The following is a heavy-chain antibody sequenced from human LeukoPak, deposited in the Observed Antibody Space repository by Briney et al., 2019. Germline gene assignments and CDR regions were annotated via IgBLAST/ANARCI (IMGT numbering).Heavy chain of an antibody. J-gene: IGHJ4*02. CDR1: GFTFSSYG. CDR3: ARGGSIAARPSPLDY. D-gene: IGHD6-6*01. CDR2: ISSSSSYI. V-gene: IGHV3-21*01. Sequence: GGSLRLSCAASGFTFSSYGMSWVRQAPGKGLEWVSSISSSSSYIYYADSVKGRFTISRDNAKNSLYLQMNSLRAEDTAVYYCARGGSIAARPSPLDYWGQGTLVTVSS.